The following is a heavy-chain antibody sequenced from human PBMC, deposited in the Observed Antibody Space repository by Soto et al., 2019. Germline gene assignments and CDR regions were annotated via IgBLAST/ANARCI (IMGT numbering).Heavy chain of an antibody. J-gene: IGHJ4*02. V-gene: IGHV1-69*12. Sequence: QVQLVQSGAEVKKPESSVKVSCKAPGGTFSTYAISWVRQAPGQGLEWMGGIIPMFGTANYAQRCQDRVTITADESTNTVYMELRSLRSEDTAVYFCASGIQLWLRRINNGYSGWGQGTLVTVSS. CDR2: IIPMFGTA. CDR1: GGTFSTYA. CDR3: ASGIQLWLRRINNGYSG. D-gene: IGHD5-18*01.